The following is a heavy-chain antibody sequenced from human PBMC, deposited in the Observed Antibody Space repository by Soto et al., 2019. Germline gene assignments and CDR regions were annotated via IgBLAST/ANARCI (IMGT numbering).Heavy chain of an antibody. CDR1: GDSIGSYH. D-gene: IGHD3-3*01. CDR3: ARGKYDTWRGYYPPNWFDP. CDR2: IYNRGSV. V-gene: IGHV4-59*01. J-gene: IGHJ5*02. Sequence: SETLSLTCFVSGDSIGSYHWNWLRQPPGRGLEWIGYIYNRGSVRYNPSLNSRVTISVDRSRNQFSLSLRPVTAADTAMYYCARGKYDTWRGYYPPNWFDPWGPGTLVTVYS.